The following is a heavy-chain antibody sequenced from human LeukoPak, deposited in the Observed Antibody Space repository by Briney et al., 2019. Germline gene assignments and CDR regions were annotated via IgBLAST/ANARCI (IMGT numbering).Heavy chain of an antibody. CDR3: AKLYSGRTFDI. Sequence: GGSLRLSCAASGFTFSSYVMGWVRQAPGKGLEWVSAISSSGGDTSYADSVKGRFTISRDNPKNMMDLQMSSLRAEDTALYYCAKLYSGRTFDIWGQGTMVTVSS. CDR2: ISSSGGDT. V-gene: IGHV3-23*01. CDR1: GFTFSSYV. J-gene: IGHJ3*02. D-gene: IGHD3-10*01.